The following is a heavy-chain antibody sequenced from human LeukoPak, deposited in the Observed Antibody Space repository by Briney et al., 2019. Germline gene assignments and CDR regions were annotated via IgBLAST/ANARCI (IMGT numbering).Heavy chain of an antibody. D-gene: IGHD6-13*01. Sequence: ETLSLTCTVSGGSISSYYWSWIRQPAGKGLEWVSGISGSGERKDYAESVKGRFTVSRDNHKSILHLHMSTLRVEDSAVYYCAKEGGYSSTWHWGQGTLVTVSS. V-gene: IGHV3-23*01. J-gene: IGHJ4*02. CDR3: AKEGGYSSTWH. CDR2: ISGSGERK. CDR1: GGSISSYY.